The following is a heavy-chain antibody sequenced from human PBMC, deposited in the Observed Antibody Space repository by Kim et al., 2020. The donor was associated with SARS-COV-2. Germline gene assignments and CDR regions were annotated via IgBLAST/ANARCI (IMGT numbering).Heavy chain of an antibody. Sequence: EMNWLRQAPGKGLEWVSYISSSGSTIYYADSVKGRFTISRDNAKNSLYLQMNSLRAEDTAVYYCARGVYYYDSSGYYLVYWYFDLWGRGTLVT. V-gene: IGHV3-48*03. J-gene: IGHJ2*01. CDR2: ISSSGSTI. CDR3: ARGVYYYDSSGYYLVYWYFDL. D-gene: IGHD3-22*01.